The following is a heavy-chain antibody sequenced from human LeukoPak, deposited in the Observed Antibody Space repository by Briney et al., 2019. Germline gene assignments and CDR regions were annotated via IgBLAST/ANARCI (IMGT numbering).Heavy chain of an antibody. V-gene: IGHV1-8*03. CDR1: GYSFTSYD. J-gene: IGHJ4*02. CDR2: MNPKSGKT. CDR3: ARVVRSRGARKFDY. Sequence: ASVKVSCKASGYSFTSYDIKWARQAPGQGLEWMGWMNPKSGKTDYAQKFQGTVTITRNTSISTAYMELTSRRSEGTAVYYWARVVRSRGARKFDYWGRGTLGTVSS. D-gene: IGHD3-10*01.